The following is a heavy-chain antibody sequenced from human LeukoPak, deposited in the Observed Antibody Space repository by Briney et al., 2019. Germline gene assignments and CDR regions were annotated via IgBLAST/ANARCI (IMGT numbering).Heavy chain of an antibody. D-gene: IGHD1-26*01. CDR3: AVGGSYKFDY. V-gene: IGHV3-48*03. CDR1: GFTFSSYE. J-gene: IGHJ4*02. CDR2: ISSSGRTI. Sequence: GGSLRLSCAASGFTFSSYEMNWVRQAPGKGLEWVSYISSSGRTIYYADSVKGRFTISRDNAKNSLYLQMNSLRAEDTAAYYCAVGGSYKFDYWGQGTLVTVSS.